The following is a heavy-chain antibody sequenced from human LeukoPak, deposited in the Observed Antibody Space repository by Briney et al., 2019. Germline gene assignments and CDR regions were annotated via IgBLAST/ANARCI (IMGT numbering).Heavy chain of an antibody. CDR2: IYIGGST. D-gene: IGHD2-2*02. Sequence: GGSLRLSCAASGFTGSSNYMSWVRQDPGKGLEWVSVIYIGGSTYYADSVKGRFTISRDISKNTLYLQMNSLRAEDTAMYYCARLGFVVPAVIFDYWGQGTLVTVSS. CDR3: ARLGFVVPAVIFDY. CDR1: GFTGSSNY. V-gene: IGHV3-53*01. J-gene: IGHJ4*02.